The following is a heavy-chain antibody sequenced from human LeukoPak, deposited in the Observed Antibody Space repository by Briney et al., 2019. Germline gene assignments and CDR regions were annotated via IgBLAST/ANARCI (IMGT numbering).Heavy chain of an antibody. CDR2: IIPIFGTA. CDR1: GGTFSSYA. V-gene: IGHV1-69*13. Sequence: SVKVSCKASGGTFSSYAISWVRQAPGQGLEWMGGIIPIFGTANCAQKFQGRVTITADESTSTAYMELSSLRSEDTAVYYCASLVGYSYGPTGYYYYGMDVWGQGTTVTVSS. CDR3: ASLVGYSYGPTGYYYYGMDV. J-gene: IGHJ6*02. D-gene: IGHD5-18*01.